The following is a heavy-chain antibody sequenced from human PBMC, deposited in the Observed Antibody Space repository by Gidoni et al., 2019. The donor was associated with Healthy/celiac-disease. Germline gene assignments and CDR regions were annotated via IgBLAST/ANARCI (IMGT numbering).Heavy chain of an antibody. CDR1: GFTFGSYL. CDR2: IKQDGSEK. V-gene: IGHV3-7*01. J-gene: IGHJ2*01. CDR3: AREKEYWYFDL. Sequence: LVQPGGSLRLSCAASGFTFGSYLMSWVRQAPGKGLEWVANIKQDGSEKYYVDSVKGRFTISRDNAKNSLYLQMNSLRAEDTAVYYCAREKEYWYFDLWGRGTLVTVSS.